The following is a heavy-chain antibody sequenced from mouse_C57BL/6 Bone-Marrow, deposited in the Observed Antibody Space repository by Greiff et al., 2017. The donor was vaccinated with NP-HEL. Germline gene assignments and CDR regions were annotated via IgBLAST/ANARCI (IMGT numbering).Heavy chain of an antibody. D-gene: IGHD1-1*01. CDR2: IYPRSGNT. J-gene: IGHJ2*01. CDR1: GYTFTSYG. Sequence: VQLQQSGAELARPGASVKLSCKASGYTFTSYGISWVKQSTGQGLEWIGEIYPRSGNTYYNEKFKGKATLTADKSSSTAYMELRSLTSEDSAVYFCASFTTVVAKDYFDYWGQGTTLTVSS. V-gene: IGHV1-81*01. CDR3: ASFTTVVAKDYFDY.